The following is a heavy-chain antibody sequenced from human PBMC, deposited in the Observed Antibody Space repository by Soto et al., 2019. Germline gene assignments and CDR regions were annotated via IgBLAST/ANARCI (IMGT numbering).Heavy chain of an antibody. CDR2: YIPIFGPA. CDR1: GVTSSSSA. V-gene: IGHV1-69*06. Sequence: SVKVSCKASGVTSSSSAISWVRQAPGQGLEWMGGYIPIFGPANYAQKFQGRVTITADTSTSTAYTELSRLRCEDTAADYLARERGLITMVRGVIEDYYYYYGMDVWGQGTTVTVSS. CDR3: ARERGLITMVRGVIEDYYYYYGMDV. J-gene: IGHJ6*02. D-gene: IGHD3-10*01.